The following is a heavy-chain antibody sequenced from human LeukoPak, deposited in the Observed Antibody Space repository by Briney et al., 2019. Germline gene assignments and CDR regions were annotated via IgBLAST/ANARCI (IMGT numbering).Heavy chain of an antibody. Sequence: SETLSLTCTVSGGSITNYCWSWIWQPPGKGLDWIACVSSSGSTNYNPSLKSRATISVNTSKTQFSLRLNSVTAADTAVYYCASGEGGSSLDYWGEGTLVTVSS. CDR1: GGSITNYC. J-gene: IGHJ4*02. V-gene: IGHV4-4*08. CDR3: ASGEGGSSLDY. CDR2: VSSSGST. D-gene: IGHD6-13*01.